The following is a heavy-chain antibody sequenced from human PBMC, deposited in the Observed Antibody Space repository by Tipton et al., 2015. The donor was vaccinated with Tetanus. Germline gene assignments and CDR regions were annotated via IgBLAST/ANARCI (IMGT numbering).Heavy chain of an antibody. CDR1: GGTFGSYA. Sequence: QLVQSGAEVKKPGSSVKVSCEASGGTFGSYAVNWVRQAPGQGLEWLGWISGYSGQTKYSQIVQDRVTITTDASTNTAYLELRSLRSDDTALYFCARDADMWATRKAFDVWGQGTMVTVSS. V-gene: IGHV1-18*01. D-gene: IGHD1-14*01. J-gene: IGHJ3*01. CDR3: ARDADMWATRKAFDV. CDR2: ISGYSGQT.